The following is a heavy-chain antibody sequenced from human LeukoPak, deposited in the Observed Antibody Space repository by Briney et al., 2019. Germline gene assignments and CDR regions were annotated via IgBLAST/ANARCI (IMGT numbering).Heavy chain of an antibody. J-gene: IGHJ4*02. Sequence: PGGSLRLSCAASGFTFSSYSMNWVRQAPGKGLGWVSSISISRSYIYYAGSLKGRFTLSRENAKNSLYMQMNSLRAEDTAVYYCARVMRYYDFWSGYYPRHFDYWGQGTLVTVSS. V-gene: IGHV3-21*01. CDR2: ISISRSYI. CDR1: GFTFSSYS. D-gene: IGHD3-3*01. CDR3: ARVMRYYDFWSGYYPRHFDY.